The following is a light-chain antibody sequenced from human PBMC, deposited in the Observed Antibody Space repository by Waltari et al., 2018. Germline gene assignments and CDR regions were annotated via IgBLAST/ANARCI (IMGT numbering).Light chain of an antibody. CDR3: GTWDLSLNSGV. V-gene: IGLV1-51*02. Sequence: QSVLTQPPSVSAAPGQRVTISCSGTAPNIGINHVSWYQQFPGTAPKLLIHETNKRPSGIPDRISGSKSGASATLEITGLQTGDEADYYRGTWDLSLNSGVFGGGTKLTVL. CDR2: ETN. J-gene: IGLJ3*02. CDR1: APNIGINH.